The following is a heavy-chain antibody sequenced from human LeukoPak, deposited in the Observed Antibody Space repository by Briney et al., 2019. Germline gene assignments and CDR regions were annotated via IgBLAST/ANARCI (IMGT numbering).Heavy chain of an antibody. CDR1: GYTFTSYG. CDR3: ARARLRGGNWFDP. V-gene: IGHV1-18*01. Sequence: WASVKVSCKASGYTFTSYGISWVRQAPGQGLEWMGWISAYNGNTNYAQKFQGRVTMTTDTSTRTAYMELRSLRFDDTAVYYCARARLRGGNWFDPWGQGTLVTVSS. CDR2: ISAYNGNT. J-gene: IGHJ5*02. D-gene: IGHD4-17*01.